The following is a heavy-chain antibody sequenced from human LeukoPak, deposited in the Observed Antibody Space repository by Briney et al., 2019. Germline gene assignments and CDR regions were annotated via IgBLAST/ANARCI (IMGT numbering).Heavy chain of an antibody. Sequence: ASVKVYCKASGGTFSSYAISWVRQAPGQGLEWMGRIIPIFGTANYAQKFQGRVTITTDESTSTAYMELSSLRSEDTAVYYCARESPNWNYLLYYFDYWGQGTLVTVSS. CDR2: IIPIFGTA. V-gene: IGHV1-69*05. J-gene: IGHJ4*02. CDR3: ARESPNWNYLLYYFDY. CDR1: GGTFSSYA. D-gene: IGHD1-7*01.